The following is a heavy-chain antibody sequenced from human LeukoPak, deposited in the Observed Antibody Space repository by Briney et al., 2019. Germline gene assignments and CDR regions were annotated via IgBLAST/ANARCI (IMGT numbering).Heavy chain of an antibody. V-gene: IGHV3-33*03. CDR1: GFTFSSYG. CDR2: IWYDGSNK. Sequence: GGSLRLSCAASGFTFSSYGMHWVRQAPGKGLEWVAVIWYDGSNKYYADSVKGRFTISRDNAKNSLYLQMNSLRAEDTAVYYCASGTLKWLLVDYWGQGTLVTVSS. D-gene: IGHD3-22*01. J-gene: IGHJ4*02. CDR3: ASGTLKWLLVDY.